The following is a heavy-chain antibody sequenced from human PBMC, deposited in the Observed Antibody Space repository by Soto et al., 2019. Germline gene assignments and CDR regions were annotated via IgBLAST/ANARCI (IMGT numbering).Heavy chain of an antibody. J-gene: IGHJ6*02. CDR2: IGESGTPT. CDR3: ARYIPGVRYYGMDV. V-gene: IGHV3-23*01. CDR1: GFTFSSYA. D-gene: IGHD2-2*01. Sequence: EVQSLESGGGLVQPGGSPRLSCAASGFTFSSYAMKWVRQAPGKGLEWVSLIGESGTPTYYADSVKGRFTISRDNSGNTLFLEMYSLRAEDTAVYYCARYIPGVRYYGMDVWGQGTTVTVPS.